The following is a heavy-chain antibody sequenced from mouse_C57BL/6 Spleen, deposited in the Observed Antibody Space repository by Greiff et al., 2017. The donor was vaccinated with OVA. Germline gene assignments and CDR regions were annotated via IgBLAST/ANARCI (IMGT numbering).Heavy chain of an antibody. Sequence: HLVESGGGLVQPGGSMKLSCAASGFTFSDAWMDWVRQSPEKGLEWVAEIRNKANNHATYYAESVKGRFTISRDDSKSSVYLQMNSLRAEDTGIYYCTRPLGPYAMDYWGQGTSVTVSS. CDR3: TRPLGPYAMDY. CDR1: GFTFSDAW. V-gene: IGHV6-6*01. CDR2: IRNKANNHAT. J-gene: IGHJ4*01. D-gene: IGHD4-1*01.